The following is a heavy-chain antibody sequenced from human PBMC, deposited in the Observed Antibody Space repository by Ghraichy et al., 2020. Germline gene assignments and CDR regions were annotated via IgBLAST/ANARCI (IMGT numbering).Heavy chain of an antibody. V-gene: IGHV4-39*01. J-gene: IGHJ4*02. D-gene: IGHD6-13*01. Sequence: LSLTCTVSGGSISSSSYYWGWIRQPPGKGLEWIGSIYYSGSTYYNPSLKSRVTISVDTSKNQFSLKLSSVTAADTAVYYCASLIAAAGTCFDYWGQGTLVTVSS. CDR1: GGSISSSSYY. CDR2: IYYSGST. CDR3: ASLIAAAGTCFDY.